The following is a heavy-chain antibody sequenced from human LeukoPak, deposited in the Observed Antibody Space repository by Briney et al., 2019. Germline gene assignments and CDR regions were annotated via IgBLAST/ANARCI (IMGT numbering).Heavy chain of an antibody. V-gene: IGHV3-23*01. CDR1: GFTFSSYA. D-gene: IGHD3-22*01. Sequence: PGGSLRLSCAASGFTFSSYAMSWVRQAPGKGLEWVSAISGSGGSTNYADSVKGRFTISRDNSKNTLYLQMNSLRAEDTAVYYCAKVGSGYYYVSHFDYWGQGTLVTVSS. CDR2: ISGSGGST. CDR3: AKVGSGYYYVSHFDY. J-gene: IGHJ4*02.